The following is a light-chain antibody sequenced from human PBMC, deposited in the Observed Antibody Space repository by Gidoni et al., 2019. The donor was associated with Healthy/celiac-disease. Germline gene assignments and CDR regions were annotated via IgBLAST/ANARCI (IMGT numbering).Light chain of an antibody. CDR2: EGS. Sequence: QSALTQPASVSGSPGQSITISGTGTSSDVRSYNLVSWYQQHPGKAPKLMIYEGSKRPSGVSNRFSGSKSGNTASLTISGLQAEDEADYYCCSYAGSSTLVFGGGTKLTVL. CDR1: SSDVRSYNL. V-gene: IGLV2-23*01. CDR3: CSYAGSSTLV. J-gene: IGLJ2*01.